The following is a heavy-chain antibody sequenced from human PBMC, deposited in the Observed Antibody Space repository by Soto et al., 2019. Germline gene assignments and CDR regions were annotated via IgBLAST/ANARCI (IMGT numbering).Heavy chain of an antibody. J-gene: IGHJ3*02. D-gene: IGHD3-22*01. CDR1: GFTFSSYA. Sequence: VGSLRLSCAASGFTFSSYAMHWVRQAPGKGLEWVAVISYDGSNKYYADSVKGRFTISRDNSKNTLYLQMNSLRAEDTAVYYCAVDTMIVVAPDAFDIWGQGTMVTVSS. CDR2: ISYDGSNK. CDR3: AVDTMIVVAPDAFDI. V-gene: IGHV3-30-3*01.